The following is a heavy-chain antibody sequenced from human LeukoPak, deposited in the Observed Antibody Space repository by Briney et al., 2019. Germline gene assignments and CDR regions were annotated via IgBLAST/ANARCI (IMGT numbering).Heavy chain of an antibody. CDR2: MSGAGGRI. D-gene: IGHD1-1*01. CDR3: AKKGQAGTGRNYMDV. CDR1: QFTTFSSYA. Sequence: PGGSLRLSCEASQFTTFSSYAMNWVRQAPGKRLEWVSIMSGAGGRIEYADSVNGRFTISRDNSRNTVYLHMNSLRAEDTAVYYGAKKGQAGTGRNYMDVWGKGTTVTVAS. V-gene: IGHV3-23*01. J-gene: IGHJ6*03.